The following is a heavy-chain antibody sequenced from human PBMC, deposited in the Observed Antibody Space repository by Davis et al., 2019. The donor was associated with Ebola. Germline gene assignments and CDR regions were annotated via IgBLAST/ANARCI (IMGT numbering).Heavy chain of an antibody. V-gene: IGHV1-2*06. D-gene: IGHD6-13*01. CDR2: INPNSGGT. CDR3: ARDMYSSSWYLWYFDY. CDR1: GYTFTGYY. J-gene: IGHJ4*02. Sequence: AASVKVSCKASGYTFTGYYMHWVRQAPGQGLEWMGRINPNSGGTSYAQKFQGRVTMTRDTSISTAYMELSRLTSDDTAVYYCARDMYSSSWYLWYFDYWGQGTLVTVSS.